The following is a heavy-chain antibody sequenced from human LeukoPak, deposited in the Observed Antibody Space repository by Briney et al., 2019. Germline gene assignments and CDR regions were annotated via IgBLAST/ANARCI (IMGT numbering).Heavy chain of an antibody. V-gene: IGHV3-21*01. CDR3: AREGSSEEFDY. CDR2: MSTSGTYA. CDR1: GFPFTPYT. Sequence: GGSLRLSCAASGFPFTPYTMNWIRQAPGKGLEWVASMSTSGTYAYYADSVKGRFTVSRDSAKNSLYLQMNSLRAEDTAVYYCAREGSSEEFDYWGQGTLVTVSS. J-gene: IGHJ4*02. D-gene: IGHD6-19*01.